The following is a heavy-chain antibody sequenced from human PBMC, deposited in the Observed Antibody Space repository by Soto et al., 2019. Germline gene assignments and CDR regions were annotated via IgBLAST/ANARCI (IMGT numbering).Heavy chain of an antibody. CDR1: GESISSSSYY. D-gene: IGHD2-21*02. V-gene: IGHV4-39*01. CDR3: ARQRKTVVTPPYFHH. CDR2: IYYSGRT. J-gene: IGHJ1*01. Sequence: PSETRSLTCVVWGESISSSSYYWGWIRKPPRKGLDLIGSIYYSGRTYYNLSFKSRVTISIDASKNQFSLKLSSVTATDMAVYSGARQRKTVVTPPYFHHWGQAALVT.